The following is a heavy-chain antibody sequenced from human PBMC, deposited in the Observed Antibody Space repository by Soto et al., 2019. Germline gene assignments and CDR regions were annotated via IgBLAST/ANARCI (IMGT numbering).Heavy chain of an antibody. J-gene: IGHJ4*02. D-gene: IGHD1-1*01. CDR3: ASYVRGPTFYLDS. V-gene: IGHV3-23*01. CDR1: GFTFSTYA. CDR2: ISNNGDDT. Sequence: EGQLLESGGGLVQPGGSLRVSCAASGFTFSTYAMSWVRQAPGKGLEWVSAISNNGDDTYYADSVKGRFTISRDSSKNTLYLRMNSLRVEDTAVYYCASYVRGPTFYLDSWGQGALVTVSS.